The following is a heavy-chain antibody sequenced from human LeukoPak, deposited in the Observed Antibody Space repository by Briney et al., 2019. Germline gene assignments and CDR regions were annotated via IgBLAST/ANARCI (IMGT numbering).Heavy chain of an antibody. Sequence: PGGSLRLSCAASGFTFSSHAMCWVRQAPGRGLEGVSSIDISGDNAHYADSVKGRFTISRDNSKNTLYLQMDSLRAEDSAVYYCANEIRPNDYWGQGTLVTVSS. D-gene: IGHD4-17*01. J-gene: IGHJ4*02. CDR3: ANEIRPNDY. CDR1: GFTFSSHA. CDR2: IDISGDNA. V-gene: IGHV3-23*01.